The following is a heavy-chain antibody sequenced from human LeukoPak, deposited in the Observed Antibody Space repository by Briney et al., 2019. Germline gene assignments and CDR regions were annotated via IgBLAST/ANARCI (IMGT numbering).Heavy chain of an antibody. Sequence: PSETLSLTCTVSGGSISGYYWSWIRQPPGKGLEWIGYIYYSGSTNYNPSLKSRVTISVDTSKNQFSLKLSSVTAADTAVYYCARSYSSGWYTGGGEYFQHWGQGTLVTVSS. CDR2: IYYSGST. V-gene: IGHV4-59*01. D-gene: IGHD6-19*01. CDR1: GGSISGYY. CDR3: ARSYSSGWYTGGGEYFQH. J-gene: IGHJ1*01.